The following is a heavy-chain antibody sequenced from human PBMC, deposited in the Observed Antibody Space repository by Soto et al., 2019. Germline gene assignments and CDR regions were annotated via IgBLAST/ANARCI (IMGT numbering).Heavy chain of an antibody. CDR3: ARGRDIVLVPAAMLWFDP. Sequence: QVQLVESGGGVVQPGRSLRLSCAASGFTFSSYAMHWVRQAPGKGLEWVAVISYDGSNKYYADSVKGRFTISRDNSKNTLYLQMNSRRAEDTAVYYCARGRDIVLVPAAMLWFDPWGQGTLVTVSS. CDR2: ISYDGSNK. V-gene: IGHV3-30-3*01. J-gene: IGHJ5*02. D-gene: IGHD2-2*01. CDR1: GFTFSSYA.